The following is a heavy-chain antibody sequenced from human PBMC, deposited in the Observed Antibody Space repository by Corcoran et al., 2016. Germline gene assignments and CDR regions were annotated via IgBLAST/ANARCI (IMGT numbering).Heavy chain of an antibody. CDR1: GGSISSYY. J-gene: IGHJ6*02. Sequence: QVQLQESGPGLVKPSETLSLTCTVSGGSISSYYWSWIRQPPGKGLEWIGYIYYSGSTNYNPSLKSRVPISVDPSKNQFSLKLSSVPAADTAVYYCARDWQLGYYYYGMDVWGQGTTVTVSS. CDR3: ARDWQLGYYYYGMDV. D-gene: IGHD6-13*01. V-gene: IGHV4-59*01. CDR2: IYYSGST.